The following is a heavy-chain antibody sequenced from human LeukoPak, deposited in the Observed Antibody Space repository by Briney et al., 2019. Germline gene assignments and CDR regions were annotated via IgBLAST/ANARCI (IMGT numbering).Heavy chain of an antibody. V-gene: IGHV4-4*07. D-gene: IGHD2-2*01. CDR3: ARVGWDCTSCPYFDY. CDR1: GGSISSYY. Sequence: SETLSLTCTVSGGSISSYYWSWIRQPAGKGLEWIGRIYTSGSTNYNPSLKSRVTMSVDTSKNQFSLKLSSVTAADTAVYYCARVGWDCTSCPYFDYWGQGTLVTVSS. CDR2: IYTSGST. J-gene: IGHJ4*02.